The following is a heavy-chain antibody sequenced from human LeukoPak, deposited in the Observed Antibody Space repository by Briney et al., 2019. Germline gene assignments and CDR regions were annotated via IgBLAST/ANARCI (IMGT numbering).Heavy chain of an antibody. V-gene: IGHV4-59*01. D-gene: IGHD2-21*02. CDR3: AREAYCGGDCYSSPWRWLDP. J-gene: IGHJ5*02. CDR1: GGSISSYY. CDR2: IYYSGST. Sequence: SETLSLTCTVSGGSISSYYWSWIRQPPGKGREGIGYIYYSGSTIYNPSLKRRLTISVDTSKHQFSLKLSSVTAADTGVYYCAREAYCGGDCYSSPWRWLDPWRQETLVTVSS.